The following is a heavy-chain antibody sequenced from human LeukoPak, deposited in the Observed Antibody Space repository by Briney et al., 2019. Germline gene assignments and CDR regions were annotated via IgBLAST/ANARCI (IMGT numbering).Heavy chain of an antibody. CDR2: IYSGGST. CDR1: GFTVSSNY. J-gene: IGHJ4*02. CDR3: AKQPWVLRTAATGREFDY. Sequence: GGSLRLSCAASGFTVSSNYMSWVRQAPGKGLEWVSVIYSGGSTYYADSVKGRFTISRDNSKNTLYLQMNSLRAEDTAVYYCAKQPWVLRTAATGREFDYWGQGTLVTVSS. D-gene: IGHD6-13*01. V-gene: IGHV3-53*01.